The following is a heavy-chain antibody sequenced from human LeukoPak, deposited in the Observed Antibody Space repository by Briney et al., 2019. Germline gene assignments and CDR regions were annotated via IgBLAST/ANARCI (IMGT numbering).Heavy chain of an antibody. CDR2: INHSGST. Sequence: SETLSLTCAVYGGSFSGYYWSWICQPPGKGLEWIGEINHSGSTNYNPSLKSRVTISVDTSKNQFSLKLSSVTAAGTAVYYCARDGVLPGQIQVFDYWGQGTLVTVSS. D-gene: IGHD5-18*01. J-gene: IGHJ4*02. CDR1: GGSFSGYY. CDR3: ARDGVLPGQIQVFDY. V-gene: IGHV4-34*01.